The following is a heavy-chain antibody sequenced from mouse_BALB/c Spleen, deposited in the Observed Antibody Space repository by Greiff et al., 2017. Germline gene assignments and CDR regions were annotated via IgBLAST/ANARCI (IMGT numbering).Heavy chain of an antibody. V-gene: IGHV3-6*02. CDR2: ISYDGSN. D-gene: IGHD2-3*01. Sequence: EVKLQESGPGLVKPSQSLSLTCSVTGYSITSGYYWNWIRQFPGNKLEWMGYISYDGSNNYNPSLKNRISITRDTSKNQFFLKLNSVTTEDTATYYCARMALYYFDYWGQGTTLTVSS. CDR1: GYSITSGYY. CDR3: ARMALYYFDY. J-gene: IGHJ2*01.